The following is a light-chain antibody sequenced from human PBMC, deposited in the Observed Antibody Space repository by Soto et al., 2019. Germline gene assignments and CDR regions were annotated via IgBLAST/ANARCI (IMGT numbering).Light chain of an antibody. CDR1: RTVNSQ. V-gene: IGKV3-11*01. J-gene: IGKJ4*01. Sequence: PGGRATLSCRASRTVNSQLAWYQQKPGQAPRLLIYDTFNRAAGIPARFSGSETGTDFTLTINNLEPEDSAVYYCQQRWDWPLTFGGGTKVEIK. CDR2: DTF. CDR3: QQRWDWPLT.